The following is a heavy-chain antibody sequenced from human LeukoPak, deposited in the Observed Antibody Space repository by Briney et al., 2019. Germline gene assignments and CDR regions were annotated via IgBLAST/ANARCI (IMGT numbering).Heavy chain of an antibody. CDR1: GGTFSSYA. CDR3: ASTQSGYGGGHAFDI. J-gene: IGHJ3*02. Sequence: GASVKVSCKASGGTFSSYAISWVRQAPGQGLERMGGIIPIFGTANHAQKFQGRVTITADESTSTAYMELSSLRSEDTAVYYCASTQSGYGGGHAFDIWGQGTMVTVSS. CDR2: IIPIFGTA. V-gene: IGHV1-69*13. D-gene: IGHD5-12*01.